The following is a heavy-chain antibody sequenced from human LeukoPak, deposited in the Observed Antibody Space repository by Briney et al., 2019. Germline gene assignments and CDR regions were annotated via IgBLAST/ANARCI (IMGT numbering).Heavy chain of an antibody. CDR2: IKSDGRTT. D-gene: IGHD6-19*01. CDR3: ARALSSAWGLVDC. V-gene: IGHV3-74*01. J-gene: IGHJ4*02. CDR1: GFTFTTYS. Sequence: PGGCLRLSCAASGFTFTTYSMHWVRQVPGKGLVWVSRIKSDGRTTYNADSVKGRFTISRDNAKSTLYLQMDSLRAEDTAVYYCARALSSAWGLVDCWGQGTLVTVSS.